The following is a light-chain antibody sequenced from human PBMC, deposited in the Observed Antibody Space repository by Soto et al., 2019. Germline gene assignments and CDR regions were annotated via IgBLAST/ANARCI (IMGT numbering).Light chain of an antibody. CDR1: QSVSGN. V-gene: IGKV3-15*01. CDR3: QQYNNWPWT. J-gene: IGKJ1*01. CDR2: DAS. Sequence: EIVMNQSPATPSLSPGDRATPSRRASQSVSGNVAWFLQRPGQAPRLLIYDASTRATGIPVRFSGSASGTEFTLTISGLQSEDFAVYYCQQYNNWPWTFGQGTKV.